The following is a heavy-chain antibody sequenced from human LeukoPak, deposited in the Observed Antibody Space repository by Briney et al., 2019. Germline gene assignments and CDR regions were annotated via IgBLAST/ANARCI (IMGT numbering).Heavy chain of an antibody. CDR3: ARDVRLMTTVTSSYWYFDL. Sequence: SETLSLTCTVSGGSISSGGYYWSWIRQHPGKGLEWIGYIYYSGSTYYNPSLESRVTISVDTSKNQFSLKLSSVTAADTAVYYCARDVRLMTTVTSSYWYFDLWGRGTLVTVSS. V-gene: IGHV4-31*03. CDR2: IYYSGST. CDR1: GGSISSGGYY. J-gene: IGHJ2*01. D-gene: IGHD4-17*01.